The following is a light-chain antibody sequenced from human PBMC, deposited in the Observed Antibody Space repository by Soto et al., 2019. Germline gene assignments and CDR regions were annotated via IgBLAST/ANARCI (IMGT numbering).Light chain of an antibody. CDR1: SSNIGAGYD. CDR2: GNS. Sequence: QSVLTQPPSVSGAPGQRVTISCTGSSSNIGAGYDVHWYQQLPGTAPKLLIDGNSNRPSGVPDRFSGSKSGTSASLAITGLQAEYEADYYCQSYDSSSRGVFGGGTQLTVL. J-gene: IGLJ2*01. V-gene: IGLV1-40*01. CDR3: QSYDSSSRGV.